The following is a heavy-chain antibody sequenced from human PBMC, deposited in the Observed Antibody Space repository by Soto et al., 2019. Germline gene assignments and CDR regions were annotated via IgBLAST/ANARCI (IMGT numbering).Heavy chain of an antibody. J-gene: IGHJ6*03. CDR2: ISAYNGNT. V-gene: IGHV1-18*01. Sequence: QVQLVQSGAEVKKPGASVKVSCKASGYTFTSYGISWVRQAPGQGLEWMGWISAYNGNTNYAQKLQGRVTMTTDTTTSTAYMELRSLRSDDTAVYYCALTRLALYYYYYYMDVWGKGTTVTVSS. CDR3: ALTRLALYYYYYYMDV. CDR1: GYTFTSYG. D-gene: IGHD3-3*02.